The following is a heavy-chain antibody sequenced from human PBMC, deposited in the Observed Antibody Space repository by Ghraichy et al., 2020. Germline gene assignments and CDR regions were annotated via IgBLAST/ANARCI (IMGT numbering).Heavy chain of an antibody. D-gene: IGHD2-2*01. CDR2: ISSSSTYI. CDR3: ARDLSLAMPGGFDY. Sequence: GGSLRLSCAASGFTFSNYAMSWVRQAPGKGLEWVSTISSSSTYIYYADSVKGRFTISRDNAKNSLYLQMNSLRADDTAVYYCARDLSLAMPGGFDYWGQGTLVTVSS. J-gene: IGHJ4*02. V-gene: IGHV3-21*01. CDR1: GFTFSNYA.